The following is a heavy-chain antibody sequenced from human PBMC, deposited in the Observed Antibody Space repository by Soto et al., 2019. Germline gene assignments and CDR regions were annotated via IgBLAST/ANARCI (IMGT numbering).Heavy chain of an antibody. V-gene: IGHV1-18*04. D-gene: IGHD6-6*01. CDR1: GYTFTSYG. Sequence: GASLKVSCKYSGYTFTSYGIIWVRQAPGQGLEWMGWISAYNGNTNYAQKLQGRVTMTTDTSTSTAYMELRSLRSEDTAVYYCAKDHKGSSSFQGFYYYYYGMDVWGQGTTVNVSS. CDR2: ISAYNGNT. J-gene: IGHJ6*02. CDR3: AKDHKGSSSFQGFYYYYYGMDV.